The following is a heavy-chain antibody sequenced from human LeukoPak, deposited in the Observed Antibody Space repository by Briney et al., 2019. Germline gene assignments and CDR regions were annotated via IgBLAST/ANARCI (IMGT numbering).Heavy chain of an antibody. Sequence: SETLSLTCAVYGGSISGYYWSWIRQPPGKGLEWIGEINHSGSTDYNPSLKSRVIMSLDTSKNQFSLKLSSVTAADTAVYYCARVQWLIPGGYYFDYWGQGALVTVSS. CDR3: ARVQWLIPGGYYFDY. CDR1: GGSISGYY. V-gene: IGHV4-34*01. J-gene: IGHJ4*02. D-gene: IGHD6-19*01. CDR2: INHSGST.